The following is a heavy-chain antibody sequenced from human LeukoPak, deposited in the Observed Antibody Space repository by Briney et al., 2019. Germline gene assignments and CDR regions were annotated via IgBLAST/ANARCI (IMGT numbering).Heavy chain of an antibody. Sequence: SETLSLTCTVSGGSISSGGYYWRWIRQHPGKGLEWIGYIYYSGSTYYNPSLKSRVTISVDTPKNQFSLKLSSVTAADTAVYYCARHYYDSSGYSVGFDYWGQGTLVTVSS. CDR2: IYYSGST. V-gene: IGHV4-31*03. CDR3: ARHYYDSSGYSVGFDY. CDR1: GGSISSGGYY. D-gene: IGHD3-22*01. J-gene: IGHJ4*02.